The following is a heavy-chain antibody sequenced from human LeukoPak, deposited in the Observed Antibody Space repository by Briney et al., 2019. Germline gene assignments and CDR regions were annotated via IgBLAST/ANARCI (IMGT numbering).Heavy chain of an antibody. D-gene: IGHD3-22*01. CDR3: AKAVMYYYDSSGYPTDY. Sequence: GGSLRLSCAASGFTFSSYAMSWVRQAPGKGLEWVSGINRNGGSTGYADSVKGRFTISRDNAKNSLYLRMNSLRAEDTAVYYCAKAVMYYYDSSGYPTDYWGQGTLVTVSS. CDR2: INRNGGST. V-gene: IGHV3-20*04. CDR1: GFTFSSYA. J-gene: IGHJ4*02.